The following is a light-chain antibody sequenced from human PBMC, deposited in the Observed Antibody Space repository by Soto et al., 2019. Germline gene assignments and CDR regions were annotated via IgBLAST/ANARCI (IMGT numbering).Light chain of an antibody. CDR3: QQYGGLPLT. CDR2: GAS. Sequence: EIVLTQSPGTLSLSPGERATLSCRASQSVSASYLAWYQHKPGQAPRLLIYGASSRATGIPGRFSGSASGTDFTLTISRLEPEDFAVYYCQQYGGLPLTFGGGTKVEIK. V-gene: IGKV3-20*01. CDR1: QSVSASY. J-gene: IGKJ4*01.